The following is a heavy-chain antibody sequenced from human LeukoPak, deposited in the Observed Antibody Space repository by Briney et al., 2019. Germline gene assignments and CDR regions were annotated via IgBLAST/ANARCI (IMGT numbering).Heavy chain of an antibody. CDR2: ISHRGST. CDR1: GYSISSGYY. D-gene: IGHD5-24*01. CDR3: ARGPASPMADRPNFDY. Sequence: SETLSLTCTVSGYSISSGYYWGWIRQPPGKGLEWIGSISHRGSTNYNPSLKSRVTISIDKSKNQFSLKLTSVAAADTAVYYCARGPASPMADRPNFDYWGQGTLVTVSS. J-gene: IGHJ4*02. V-gene: IGHV4-38-2*02.